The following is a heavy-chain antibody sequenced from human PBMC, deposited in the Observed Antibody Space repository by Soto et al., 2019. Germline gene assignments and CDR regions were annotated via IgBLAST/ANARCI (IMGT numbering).Heavy chain of an antibody. J-gene: IGHJ5*02. Sequence: TGGSLRLSCAASGFTVSSDYMMWVRQAPGTGLEWVSIIHVAGTTYYADSVKGRFTISRDNSKNTLYLQMNSLTVEDTAVYFCATRGPWGQGTLVTVSS. CDR2: IHVAGTT. CDR3: ATRGP. V-gene: IGHV3-66*01. CDR1: GFTVSSDY.